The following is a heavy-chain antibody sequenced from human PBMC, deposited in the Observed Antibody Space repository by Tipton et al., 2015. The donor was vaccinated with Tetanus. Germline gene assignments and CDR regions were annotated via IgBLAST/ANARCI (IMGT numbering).Heavy chain of an antibody. CDR3: ARAHCTDGVCNFDF. J-gene: IGHJ4*02. CDR1: GCIFNNYW. D-gene: IGHD2-8*01. CDR2: IYPGDSDT. V-gene: IGHV5-51*01. Sequence: MQLVQSGGEVKKPGESLKISCKGSGCIFNNYWIGWVRQKPGKGLEWMGIIYPGDSDTRYSPSFQGQVTISVDKSINTAYLQWSSLKASDTSMFYCARAHCTDGVCNFDFWGQGALVTVAS.